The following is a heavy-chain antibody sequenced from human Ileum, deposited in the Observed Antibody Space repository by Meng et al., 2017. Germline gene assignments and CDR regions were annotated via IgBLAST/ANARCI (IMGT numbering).Heavy chain of an antibody. CDR1: GFTLTRDY. J-gene: IGHJ4*02. D-gene: IGHD3-10*01. Sequence: QVRLVQSGTEGKKPGASGKISCETSGFTLTRDYMHWVRQAPGQAPEWMGLINPGGGTTRYAQKFQGRVIMTRDTSTSTVYVELSGLRSDDTAVYYCAKAYTSSSPFDYWGQGTLVTVSS. CDR3: AKAYTSSSPFDY. CDR2: INPGGGTT. V-gene: IGHV1-46*01.